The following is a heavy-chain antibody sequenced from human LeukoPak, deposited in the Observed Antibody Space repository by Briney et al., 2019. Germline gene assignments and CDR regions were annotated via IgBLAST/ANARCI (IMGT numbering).Heavy chain of an antibody. CDR2: INHSGST. CDR1: RGSFSGYY. Sequence: PSETLSLTCAVYRGSFSGYYWSWIRQPPGKGLEWIGEINHSGSTNYNPSLKSRVTISVDTSKNQFSLKLSSVTAADTAVYYCARVYSGSPRGVWYFDYWGQGTLVTVSS. J-gene: IGHJ4*02. V-gene: IGHV4-34*01. D-gene: IGHD5-12*01. CDR3: ARVYSGSPRGVWYFDY.